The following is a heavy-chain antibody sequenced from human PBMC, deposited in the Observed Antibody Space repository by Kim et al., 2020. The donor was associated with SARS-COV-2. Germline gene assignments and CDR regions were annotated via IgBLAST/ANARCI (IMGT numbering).Heavy chain of an antibody. CDR1: GGSFSGYY. CDR3: ARGGRFLEWSTLYYYYGMDV. D-gene: IGHD3-3*01. CDR2: INHSGST. V-gene: IGHV4-34*01. J-gene: IGHJ6*02. Sequence: SETLSLTCAVYGGSFSGYYWSWIRQPPGKGLEWIGEINHSGSTNYNPSLKSRVTISVDTSKNQFSLKLSSVTAADTAVYYCARGGRFLEWSTLYYYYGMDVWGQGTTVTVSS.